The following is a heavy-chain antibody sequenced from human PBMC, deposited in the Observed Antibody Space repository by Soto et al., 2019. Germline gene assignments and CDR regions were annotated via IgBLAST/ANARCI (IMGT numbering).Heavy chain of an antibody. CDR2: IYPGDSDT. Sequence: GESLKISCKGSGYTFTNYWIGWVRQMPGKGLEWMWIIYPGDSDTKYSPYFQGQVTISVDKSISTAYLKWSSLKASDTTLYFCALHSASSSRPFDCWGKGTQVTVSS. CDR3: ALHSASSSRPFDC. CDR1: GYTFTNYW. D-gene: IGHD6-6*01. V-gene: IGHV5-51*01. J-gene: IGHJ4*02.